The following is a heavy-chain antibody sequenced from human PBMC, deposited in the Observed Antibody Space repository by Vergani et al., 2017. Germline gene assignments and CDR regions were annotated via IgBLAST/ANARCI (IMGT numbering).Heavy chain of an antibody. CDR2: IFSNDEK. D-gene: IGHD1-26*01. Sequence: QVTLKESGPVLVTPTETLTLTCTVSGFSLSNARMGVSWIRQPPGKALEWLAHIFSNDEKSYSTSLKSRLTISKDTSKSQVVLTMTNMDPVDTATYYCARIGGIVGAYYGMDVWGQGTTVTVSS. CDR3: ARIGGIVGAYYGMDV. J-gene: IGHJ6*02. CDR1: GFSLSNARMG. V-gene: IGHV2-26*01.